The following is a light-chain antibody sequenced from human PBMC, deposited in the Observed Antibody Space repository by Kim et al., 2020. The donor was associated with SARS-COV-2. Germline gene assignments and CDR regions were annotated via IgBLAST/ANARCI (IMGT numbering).Light chain of an antibody. CDR3: QSTDRSDIWV. Sequence: SPGQTARIPCSGDALPRQYSYWYQQKPGQAPVLVIYKDIERPSGIPERFSGSSLGTTVTLTISGVQAEDEADYYCQSTDRSDIWVFGGGTQLTVL. CDR1: ALPRQY. J-gene: IGLJ3*02. CDR2: KDI. V-gene: IGLV3-25*03.